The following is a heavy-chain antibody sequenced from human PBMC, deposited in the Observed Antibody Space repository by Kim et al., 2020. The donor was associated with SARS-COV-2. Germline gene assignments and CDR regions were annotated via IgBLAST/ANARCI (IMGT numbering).Heavy chain of an antibody. V-gene: IGHV1-69*01. Sequence: YAQKFQGRVTITADESTSTAYMELSSLRSEDTAVYYCATQGYSYGSIFDYWGQGTLVTVSS. J-gene: IGHJ4*02. CDR3: ATQGYSYGSIFDY. D-gene: IGHD5-18*01.